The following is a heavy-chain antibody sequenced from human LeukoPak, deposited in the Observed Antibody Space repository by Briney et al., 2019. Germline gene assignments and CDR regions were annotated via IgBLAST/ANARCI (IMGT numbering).Heavy chain of an antibody. V-gene: IGHV1-2*02. CDR3: ASFLDFLDSDAYLDS. Sequence: ASVKVSCKASGYTFTAYNMHWVRQAPGQGLEWMGWINPSDGGTNYAQRFQGRVTMTRDTSTSTAYMELNRLRSDDTAVYYCASFLDFLDSDAYLDSWGQGSLVTVSS. CDR2: INPSDGGT. D-gene: IGHD3-16*01. CDR1: GYTFTAYN. J-gene: IGHJ4*02.